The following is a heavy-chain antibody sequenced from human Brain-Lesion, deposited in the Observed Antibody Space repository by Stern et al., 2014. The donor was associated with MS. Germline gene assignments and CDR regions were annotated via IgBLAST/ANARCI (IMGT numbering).Heavy chain of an antibody. J-gene: IGHJ4*02. Sequence: MQLVESGPGLVKPSETLSLTCSVSGGSISRSTYYWGWIRQPPGKGLEWIGSIYYSGTTYYNPSLKSRVTIDTSTNQFSLSLSPVTAADTAVYYCARHDGWLPHYWSQGTLVTVSS. D-gene: IGHD5-12*01. CDR2: IYYSGTT. V-gene: IGHV4-39*01. CDR1: GGSISRSTYY. CDR3: ARHDGWLPHY.